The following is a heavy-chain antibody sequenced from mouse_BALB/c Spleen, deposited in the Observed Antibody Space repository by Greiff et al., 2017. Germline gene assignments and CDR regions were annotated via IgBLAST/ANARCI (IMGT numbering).Heavy chain of an antibody. V-gene: IGHV2-9*02. CDR2: IWAGGST. Sequence: VQLQQSGPGLVAPSQSLSITCTVSGFSLTSYGVHWVRQPPGKGLEWLGVIWAGGSTNYNSALMSRLSISKDNSKSQVFLKMNSLQTDDTAMYYCATPRSSYYYAMDYWGQGTSVTVSS. CDR1: GFSLTSYG. CDR3: ATPRSSYYYAMDY. J-gene: IGHJ4*01. D-gene: IGHD1-3*01.